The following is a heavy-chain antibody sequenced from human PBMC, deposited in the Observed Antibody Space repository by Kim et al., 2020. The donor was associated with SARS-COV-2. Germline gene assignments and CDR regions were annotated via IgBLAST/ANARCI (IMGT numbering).Heavy chain of an antibody. Sequence: GGGLVKPGGSLRLSCAASGFTFSDYYMSWIRQAPGKGLEWVSYISSSSIYTNYADSVKGRFTISRDNAKNSLSLQMNSLRAEDTAVYYCASWSHADSLAQNDYWGQGTLVTVSS. J-gene: IGHJ4*02. CDR3: ASWSHADSLAQNDY. D-gene: IGHD3-3*01. CDR2: ISSSSIYT. CDR1: GFTFSDYY. V-gene: IGHV3-11*03.